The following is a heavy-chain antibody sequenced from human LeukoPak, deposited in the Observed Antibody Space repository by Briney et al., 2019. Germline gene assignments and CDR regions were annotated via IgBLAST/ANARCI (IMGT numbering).Heavy chain of an antibody. J-gene: IGHJ4*02. CDR1: GDSISSSYY. CDR3: ARGVNSGYFDY. V-gene: IGHV4-38-2*02. CDR2: ISHSGNT. D-gene: IGHD1-26*01. Sequence: SETLSLTCCVSGDSISSSYYWGWIRQPPGQGLEWIGSISHSGNTYYNPSLKSRVTISVDTSKNHFSLNLSAVTAADTAVYYCARGVNSGYFDYCGQGTLVTVSS.